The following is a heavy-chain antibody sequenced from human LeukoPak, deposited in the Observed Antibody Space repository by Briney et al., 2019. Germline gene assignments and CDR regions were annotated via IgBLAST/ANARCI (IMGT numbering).Heavy chain of an antibody. V-gene: IGHV4-59*12. CDR1: GGSISDYY. CDR3: ARASDCSSTSCSFDY. CDR2: IYHSGST. J-gene: IGHJ4*02. D-gene: IGHD2-2*01. Sequence: SETLSLTCTVSGGSISDYYWSWIRQPPGKGLEWIGYIYHSGSTYYNPSLKSRVTISVDRSKNQFSLKLSSVTAADTAVYYCARASDCSSTSCSFDYWGQGTLVTVSS.